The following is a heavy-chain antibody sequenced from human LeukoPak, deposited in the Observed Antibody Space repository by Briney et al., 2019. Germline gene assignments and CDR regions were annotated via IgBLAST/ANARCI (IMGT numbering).Heavy chain of an antibody. Sequence: GGSLRLTYAASGFTFSSYSMHWVRQAPGKGLEWVSSISSGGSYMYYADSMKGRFTISRDNAKNSLYLQMDSLRAEDTAVYYCARGCTVATITCPFDYWGQGTLVTVSS. CDR3: ARGCTVATITCPFDY. CDR2: ISSGGSYM. V-gene: IGHV3-21*01. J-gene: IGHJ4*02. CDR1: GFTFSSYS. D-gene: IGHD5-12*01.